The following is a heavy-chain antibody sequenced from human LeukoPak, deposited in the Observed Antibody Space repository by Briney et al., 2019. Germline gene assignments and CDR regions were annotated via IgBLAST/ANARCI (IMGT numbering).Heavy chain of an antibody. V-gene: IGHV4-59*11. CDR2: IDNSGTT. CDR1: GVSISTHY. J-gene: IGHJ4*02. Sequence: ETLSLTCTVSGVSISTHYWTWVRQPPGKGLEWIGYIDNSGTTTYNSSLKSRVTISVDTSKNQFSLNFYSVTAADTAVYYCAGAPNPFYFDYWGPGSLVTVSS. CDR3: AGAPNPFYFDY.